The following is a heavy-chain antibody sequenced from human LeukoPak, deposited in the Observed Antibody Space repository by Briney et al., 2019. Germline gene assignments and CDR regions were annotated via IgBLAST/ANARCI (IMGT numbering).Heavy chain of an antibody. Sequence: PSETLSLTCTVSGGSISSHYWSWIRQPPGKGLEWIGYIYYRGSTDYNPSLKSRVSISVDTSKNQFSLKLSSVTAADAAVYYCARGYCSGGSCYYFDYWGQGTLVTVSS. CDR3: ARGYCSGGSCYYFDY. D-gene: IGHD2-15*01. CDR2: IYYRGST. CDR1: GGSISSHY. J-gene: IGHJ4*02. V-gene: IGHV4-59*11.